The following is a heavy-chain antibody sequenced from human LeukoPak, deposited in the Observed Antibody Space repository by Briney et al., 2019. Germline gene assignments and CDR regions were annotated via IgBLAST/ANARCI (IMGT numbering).Heavy chain of an antibody. V-gene: IGHV1-69*13. Sequence: SVKVSCKASGGTFSSYAISWVRQAPGQGLEWMGGIIPIFGTANYAQKFQGRVTITADESTSTAYMELSSLRSEDTAVYYCARVLSMGVPAAINWFDPLGPGNPGHRLL. J-gene: IGHJ5*02. D-gene: IGHD2-2*02. CDR2: IIPIFGTA. CDR3: ARVLSMGVPAAINWFDP. CDR1: GGTFSSYA.